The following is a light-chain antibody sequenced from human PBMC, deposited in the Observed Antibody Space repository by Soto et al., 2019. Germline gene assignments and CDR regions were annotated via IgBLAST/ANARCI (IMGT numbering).Light chain of an antibody. CDR3: QQYNSYSKT. CDR2: DAS. V-gene: IGKV1-5*01. Sequence: IQITQNHSTLSASVGDRVTITCRASQSISSWLAWYQQKPGKAPKLLIYDASSLESGVPSRFSGSGSGTEFTLTISSLQPDDFATYYCQQYNSYSKTFGQGSNADIK. CDR1: QSISSW. J-gene: IGKJ1*01.